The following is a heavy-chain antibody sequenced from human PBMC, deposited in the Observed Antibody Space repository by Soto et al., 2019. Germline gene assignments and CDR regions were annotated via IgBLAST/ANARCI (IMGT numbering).Heavy chain of an antibody. Sequence: VSCKASGGTSSSYAISWVRQAPGQGLEWMGGIIPIFGTANYAQKFQGRVTITADKSTNTAYMELSSLRSEDTAVYYCASSGGYSGSLDYWGQGTLVTVSS. CDR3: ASSGGYSGSLDY. CDR1: GGTSSSYA. D-gene: IGHD5-12*01. V-gene: IGHV1-69*06. CDR2: IIPIFGTA. J-gene: IGHJ4*02.